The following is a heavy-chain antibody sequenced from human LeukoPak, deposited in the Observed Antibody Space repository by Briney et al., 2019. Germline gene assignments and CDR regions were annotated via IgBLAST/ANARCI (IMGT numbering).Heavy chain of an antibody. CDR3: VRGGPSTWS. J-gene: IGHJ5*02. Sequence: SGGSLRLSCAASGFTFKLYWMHWVRQVPGKRPVWVSRINDDESDTIYADSVRGRFTISRDDAKNTVYLQMNNLRAEDTAVYYCVRGGPSTWSWGQGTLVTVSS. CDR2: INDDESDT. D-gene: IGHD2-15*01. CDR1: GFTFKLYW. V-gene: IGHV3-74*01.